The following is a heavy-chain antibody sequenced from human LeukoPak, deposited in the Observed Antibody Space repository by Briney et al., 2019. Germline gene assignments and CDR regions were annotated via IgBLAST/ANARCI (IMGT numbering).Heavy chain of an antibody. V-gene: IGHV1-2*02. D-gene: IGHD6-19*01. CDR2: INPKSGVT. Sequence: GASVKVSCKASAYTLSGYYMHWVRQAPGQGLEWMGWINPKSGVTNYAQKFQGRVTMTWDTSINKTFMELSRLRSDDTAVYYCARRIAVAGSPVYYFDYWGQGTLVTVSS. J-gene: IGHJ4*02. CDR3: ARRIAVAGSPVYYFDY. CDR1: AYTLSGYY.